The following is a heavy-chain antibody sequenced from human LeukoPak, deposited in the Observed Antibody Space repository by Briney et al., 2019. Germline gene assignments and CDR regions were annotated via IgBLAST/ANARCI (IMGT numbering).Heavy chain of an antibody. CDR1: GFTFDDYA. Sequence: PGGSLRLSCAASGFTFDDYAMHWVRHAPGKGLEWVSGISGNSGNIGYADSVKGRFTISRDNAKNSLFLQMHSLRAEDTALYYCAKDYCSSTTCYYNYWGQGTLVTVSA. D-gene: IGHD2-2*01. CDR3: AKDYCSSTTCYYNY. J-gene: IGHJ4*02. CDR2: ISGNSGNI. V-gene: IGHV3-9*01.